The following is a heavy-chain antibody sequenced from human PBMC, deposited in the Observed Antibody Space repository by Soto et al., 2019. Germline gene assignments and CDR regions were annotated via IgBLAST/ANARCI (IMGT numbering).Heavy chain of an antibody. CDR3: ARDKRPQYYYDSSGYSLDY. CDR1: GGTFSSYA. J-gene: IGHJ4*02. Sequence: QVQLVQSGAEVKKPGSSVKVSCKASGGTFSSYAISWVRQAPGQGLEWMGGIIPIFGTANYAQKFQGRVTINADESTSTAYMGLSSLRSEDTAAYYCARDKRPQYYYDSSGYSLDYWGQGTLVTVSS. V-gene: IGHV1-69*01. D-gene: IGHD3-22*01. CDR2: IIPIFGTA.